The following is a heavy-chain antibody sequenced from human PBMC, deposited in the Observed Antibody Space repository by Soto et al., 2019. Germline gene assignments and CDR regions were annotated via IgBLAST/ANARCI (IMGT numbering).Heavy chain of an antibody. Sequence: QVQLRESGPGLVKPSETLSLTCTVSGGSISTYYWSWVRQPPGKGLEWIGYVYYSGSTNYNPSLKSRVTISVDTSKNQFSLKLTSVTAADTAMYYCARGGRSAYYYYMGVWGKGTTVTVSS. J-gene: IGHJ6*03. CDR1: GGSISTYY. CDR2: VYYSGST. V-gene: IGHV4-59*01. CDR3: ARGGRSAYYYYMGV.